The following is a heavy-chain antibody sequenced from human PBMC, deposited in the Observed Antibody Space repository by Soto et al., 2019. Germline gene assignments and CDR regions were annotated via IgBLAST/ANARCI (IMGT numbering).Heavy chain of an antibody. J-gene: IGHJ6*03. Sequence: SVKVSCKASGGTFSSYTISWVRQAPGQGLGWMGRIIPILGIANYAQKFQGRVTITADKSTSTAYMEMSSLRSEDTAVYYCARDSRGCSSTSCHDYYYYYMDVWGKGTTVTVSS. V-gene: IGHV1-69*04. CDR2: IIPILGIA. CDR1: GGTFSSYT. D-gene: IGHD2-2*01. CDR3: ARDSRGCSSTSCHDYYYYYMDV.